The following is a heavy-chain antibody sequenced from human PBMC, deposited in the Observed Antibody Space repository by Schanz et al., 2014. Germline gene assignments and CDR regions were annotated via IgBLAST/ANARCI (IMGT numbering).Heavy chain of an antibody. D-gene: IGHD3-10*01. V-gene: IGHV3-7*01. J-gene: IGHJ6*02. Sequence: VQLVESGGGVVQPGGSLRLSCAASGFSFSSYGMHWVRQAPGKGLEWVAYIKHDGSEKYHVDSVKGRFTISRDNAKGSVYLQMNSLSAEDTAVYYCARGHYGLDVWGPGTSVTVSS. CDR2: IKHDGSEK. CDR1: GFSFSSYG. CDR3: ARGHYGLDV.